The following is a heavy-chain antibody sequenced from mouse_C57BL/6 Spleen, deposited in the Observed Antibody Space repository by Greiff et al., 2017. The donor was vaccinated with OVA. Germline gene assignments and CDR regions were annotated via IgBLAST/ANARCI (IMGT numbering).Heavy chain of an antibody. CDR3: ARRGIYERYFDV. CDR2: IDPSDSET. Sequence: QVQLQQPGAELVRPGSSVKLSCKASGYTFTSYWMHWVKQRPIQGLEWIGNIDPSDSETHYIQKFKDKATLTVDKSSSTAYMQLSSLTSEDSAVYYCARRGIYERYFDVWGTGTTVTVAS. J-gene: IGHJ1*03. D-gene: IGHD2-3*01. V-gene: IGHV1-52*01. CDR1: GYTFTSYW.